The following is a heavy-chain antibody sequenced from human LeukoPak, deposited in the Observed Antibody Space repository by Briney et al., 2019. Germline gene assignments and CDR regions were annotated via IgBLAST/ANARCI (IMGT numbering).Heavy chain of an antibody. CDR1: GFTFSSYG. CDR3: AKDPPYYGDYYFDY. V-gene: IGHV3-30*18. J-gene: IGHJ4*02. D-gene: IGHD4-17*01. Sequence: PGGSLRLSCAASGFTFSSYGMHWVRQAPGKGLEWVAVISYDGSNKYYADSVKGRFTISRDNSKNTLYLQMNSLRAEDAAVYYCAKDPPYYGDYYFDYWGQGTLVTVSS. CDR2: ISYDGSNK.